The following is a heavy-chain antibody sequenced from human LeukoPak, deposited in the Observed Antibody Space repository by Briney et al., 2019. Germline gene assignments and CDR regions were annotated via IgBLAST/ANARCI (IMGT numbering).Heavy chain of an antibody. CDR3: ASQGYYYGSGSYYIRGSYYCDY. V-gene: IGHV4-39*01. Sequence: SETLSLTCTVSGGSISSSSYYWGWIRQPPGKGLEWIGSIYYSGSTYYNPSLKSRVTISVDTYKKQFSLKLSSVTAADTAVYHCASQGYYYGSGSYYIRGSYYCDYWGQGTLVTVSS. CDR1: GGSISSSSYY. D-gene: IGHD3-10*01. CDR2: IYYSGST. J-gene: IGHJ4*02.